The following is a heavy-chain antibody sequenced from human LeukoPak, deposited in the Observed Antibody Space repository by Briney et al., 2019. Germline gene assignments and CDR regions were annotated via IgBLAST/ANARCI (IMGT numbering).Heavy chain of an antibody. Sequence: PGGSLRLSCAASGFTVSSNYMSWVRQAPGKGLEWVSVIYSGGSTYYADSVKGRFTISRDSSKNTLYLQMNSLRAEDTAVYYCARDNRYSYGYFSHFDYWGQGTLVTVSS. V-gene: IGHV3-53*01. J-gene: IGHJ4*02. D-gene: IGHD5-18*01. CDR1: GFTVSSNY. CDR2: IYSGGST. CDR3: ARDNRYSYGYFSHFDY.